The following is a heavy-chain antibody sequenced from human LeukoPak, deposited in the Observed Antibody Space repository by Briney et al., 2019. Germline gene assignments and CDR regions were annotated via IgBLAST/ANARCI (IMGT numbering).Heavy chain of an antibody. Sequence: GGSLRLSCAASGFTFSSYAMSWVRQAPGKGLEWVSAISGSGGSTYYADSVKGRFTISRDNSKNTLYLQMNSLRAEDAAVYYCAKWLVGRYLQHWGQGTLVTVSS. CDR1: GFTFSSYA. D-gene: IGHD6-19*01. J-gene: IGHJ1*01. CDR3: AKWLVGRYLQH. V-gene: IGHV3-23*01. CDR2: ISGSGGST.